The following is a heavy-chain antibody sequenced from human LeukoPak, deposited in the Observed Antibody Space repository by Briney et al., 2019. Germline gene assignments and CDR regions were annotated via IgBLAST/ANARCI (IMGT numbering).Heavy chain of an antibody. CDR2: ISRSGVDT. CDR3: AKDVGPSNYYFDY. Sequence: GGSLRLSCAASGFTFAAYAMSWVRQAPGKGLEWVSVISRSGVDTYFADSVKGRFSISRDNSMNTLYLQMNSLRAEDTAAYYCAKDVGPSNYYFDYWGQGTLVTVSS. J-gene: IGHJ4*02. V-gene: IGHV3-23*01. D-gene: IGHD1-26*01. CDR1: GFTFAAYA.